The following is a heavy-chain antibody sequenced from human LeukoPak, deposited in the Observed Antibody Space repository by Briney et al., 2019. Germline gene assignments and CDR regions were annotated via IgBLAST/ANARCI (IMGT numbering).Heavy chain of an antibody. V-gene: IGHV1-2*02. J-gene: IGHJ4*02. CDR1: GYTFTGYY. CDR2: INPNSGGT. CDR3: ARDMMATLAGPPDY. D-gene: IGHD5-24*01. Sequence: GASVKVSCKASGYTFTGYYMHWVRQAPGQGLEWMGWINPNSGGTNYAQKFQGRVTMTRDTSISTAYMELSRLRSDDTAVYYCARDMMATLAGPPDYWGQGTLVTVSS.